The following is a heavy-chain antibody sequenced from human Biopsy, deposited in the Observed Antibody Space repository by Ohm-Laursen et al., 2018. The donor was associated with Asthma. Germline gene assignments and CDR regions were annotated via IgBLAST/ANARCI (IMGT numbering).Heavy chain of an antibody. Sequence: SVKVSCKISGYSLTDLSMHWVRQAPGQGLEWKGGHDHEEGGTVNARRFQGRVTMTEDTSTDTAYTELSSLSSDDTAVYYCASDFPKDYVRYNFQFWGQGTLVTVSS. CDR2: HDHEEGGT. CDR1: GYSLTDLS. CDR3: ASDFPKDYVRYNFQF. D-gene: IGHD4-17*01. J-gene: IGHJ4*02. V-gene: IGHV1-24*01.